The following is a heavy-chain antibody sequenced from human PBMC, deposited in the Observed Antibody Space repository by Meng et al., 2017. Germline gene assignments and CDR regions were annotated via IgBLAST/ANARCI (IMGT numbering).Heavy chain of an antibody. V-gene: IGHV3-74*01. Sequence: EVQLVESGGGRVQPGGSLRLSCAASGFTFSSYWMHWVRQAPGKGLECVSRIKSDGSNTNYAESVKGRFTISRDNAQNTLYLQMNSLRAEDTAVYYCGRASWGGVDQWGQGTLVTVSS. CDR3: GRASWGGVDQ. J-gene: IGHJ5*02. CDR2: IKSDGSNT. D-gene: IGHD3-10*01. CDR1: GFTFSSYW.